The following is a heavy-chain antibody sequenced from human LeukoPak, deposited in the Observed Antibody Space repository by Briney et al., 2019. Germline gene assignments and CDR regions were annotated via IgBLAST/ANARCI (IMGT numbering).Heavy chain of an antibody. J-gene: IGHJ6*03. CDR2: IYHSGST. CDR1: GYSISSGYY. CDR3: ARESLYGSGSYYTHFYYYYMDV. Sequence: SENLSLTCIVSGYSISSGYYWGWIRQPPGKGLEWIGNIYHSGSTYYNPSLKSRVTISLDTSKNQFSLKLSSVTAADTAVYYCARESLYGSGSYYTHFYYYYMDVWGKGTTVTVSS. D-gene: IGHD3-10*01. V-gene: IGHV4-38-2*02.